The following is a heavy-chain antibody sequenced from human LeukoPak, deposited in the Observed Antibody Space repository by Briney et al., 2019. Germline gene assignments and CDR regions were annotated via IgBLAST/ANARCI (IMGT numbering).Heavy chain of an antibody. CDR3: ARGVAGEMYYFDY. Sequence: ASVKVSCKASGYTFTGHYMHWVRQAPGQGLEWMGWINPNSGDTDSAQKFHGRVTMTRDTSISTAYMELSRLRSDDTAVYYCARGVAGEMYYFDYWGQGTLVTVSS. CDR1: GYTFTGHY. D-gene: IGHD6-19*01. J-gene: IGHJ4*02. CDR2: INPNSGDT. V-gene: IGHV1-2*02.